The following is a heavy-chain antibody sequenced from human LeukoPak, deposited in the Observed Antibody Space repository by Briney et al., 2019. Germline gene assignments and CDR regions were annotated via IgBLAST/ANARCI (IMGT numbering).Heavy chain of an antibody. Sequence: PSETLSLTCTVSGGSISSYYWSWIRQPPGKGLEWIGYIYYSGSTNYNPSLKSRVTISVDTSKNQFSLKLSSVTAADTAVYYCARTVAAAGTLRFDPWGQGTLVTVSS. CDR2: IYYSGST. J-gene: IGHJ5*02. V-gene: IGHV4-59*01. D-gene: IGHD6-13*01. CDR3: ARTVAAAGTLRFDP. CDR1: GGSISSYY.